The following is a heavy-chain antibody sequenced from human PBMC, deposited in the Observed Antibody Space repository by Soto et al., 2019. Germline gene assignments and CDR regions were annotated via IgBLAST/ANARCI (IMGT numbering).Heavy chain of an antibody. Sequence: QVQVQQWGAGLLKPSETLSLTCGVHGGSFSGYYWTWIRQPPGKGLEWIGEVSHSGGINYSPSLKGRVTISVDTSNNTFSLKLSFVTAADIAVYFCARGPRDDWPRCAHWGPGLLVTVSS. D-gene: IGHD3-9*01. CDR3: ARGPRDDWPRCAH. J-gene: IGHJ4*02. CDR1: GGSFSGYY. CDR2: VSHSGGI. V-gene: IGHV4-34*01.